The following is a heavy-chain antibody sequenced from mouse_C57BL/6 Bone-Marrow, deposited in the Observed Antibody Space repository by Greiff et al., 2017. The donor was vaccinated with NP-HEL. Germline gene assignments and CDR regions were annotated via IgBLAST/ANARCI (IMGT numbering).Heavy chain of an antibody. V-gene: IGHV1-55*01. Sequence: QVQLQQSGAELVKPGASVKMSCKASGYTFTSYWITWVKQRPGQGLEWIGDIYPGSGSTNYNEKFKSKATLTVDKSSSTAYMQLSSLTSEDSAVYYCARILYGSDYWGQGTTLTVSS. CDR1: GYTFTSYW. CDR2: IYPGSGST. J-gene: IGHJ2*01. CDR3: ARILYGSDY. D-gene: IGHD1-1*01.